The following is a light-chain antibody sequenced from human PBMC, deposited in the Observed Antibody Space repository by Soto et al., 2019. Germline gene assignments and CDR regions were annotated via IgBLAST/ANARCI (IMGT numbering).Light chain of an antibody. CDR1: QSISSY. Sequence: DIQMTQSPSSLSASVGDRVTITCRASQSISSYLNWYQQKPGKAPKLLIYAASSLQSGVPSRFSGSGSGTEFTLTIRSLQPEDFATYFCQEYNNYPWTFGQGTKVDIK. V-gene: IGKV1-39*01. CDR2: AAS. CDR3: QEYNNYPWT. J-gene: IGKJ1*01.